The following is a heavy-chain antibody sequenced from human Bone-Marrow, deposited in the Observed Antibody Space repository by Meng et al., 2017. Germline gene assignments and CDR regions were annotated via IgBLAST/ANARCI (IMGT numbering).Heavy chain of an antibody. CDR2: IYPGECDT. J-gene: IGHJ5*02. CDR1: GYSFTSHW. Sequence: GESLKISCKGSGYSFTSHWIGWVRQMPGKGLEWMGVIYPGECDTRYSPSFQGQVTISADKSISTAYLQWSSLKASDTAMYYCARHGSSYCSGGSCSWFAPWGQETLVTVSS. D-gene: IGHD2-15*01. V-gene: IGHV5-51*01. CDR3: ARHGSSYCSGGSCSWFAP.